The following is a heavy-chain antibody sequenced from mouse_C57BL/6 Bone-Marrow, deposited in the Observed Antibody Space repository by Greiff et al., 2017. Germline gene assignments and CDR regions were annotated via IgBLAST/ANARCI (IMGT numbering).Heavy chain of an antibody. CDR2: MHPNGGSP. CDR1: GYTFTNYW. V-gene: IGHV1-64*01. D-gene: IGHD2-4*01. J-gene: IGHJ4*01. CDR3: ARSYDYDDYTMDY. Sequence: VQLQQPGAELVKPGASVTLSCKASGYTFTNYWMHWVKQRPGQGLEWIGMMHPNGGSPDYNEKFKSEGTLSVDKASRTAYMEHSSLTSEDSAVYYCARSYDYDDYTMDYWGQGTSVTVSS.